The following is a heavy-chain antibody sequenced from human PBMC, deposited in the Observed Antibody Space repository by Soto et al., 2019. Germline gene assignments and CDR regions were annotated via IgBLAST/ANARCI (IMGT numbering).Heavy chain of an antibody. J-gene: IGHJ4*02. CDR3: AKDMVAVPGPSDY. Sequence: GGSLRLSCAASGFSFSTYAMSWVRQAPGKGLEWITGIGVSGSSTYYVTSVKGRFTISRDNSKNTLYLQMNGLRGEDTAVYYCAKDMVAVPGPSDYWGQGTLVTVSS. D-gene: IGHD6-19*01. V-gene: IGHV3-23*01. CDR1: GFSFSTYA. CDR2: IGVSGSST.